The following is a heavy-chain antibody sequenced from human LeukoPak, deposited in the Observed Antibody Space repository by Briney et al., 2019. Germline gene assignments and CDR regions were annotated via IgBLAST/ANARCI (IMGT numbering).Heavy chain of an antibody. Sequence: SETLSLTCTISGGFISSYYWSWIRQPPGKGLEWIGYIYYSGTTTYSPSLKSRITMSVDTSKNQFSPRLNSVTAADTAVYYCARRGAARRYDGLDVWGPGTPVTVSS. D-gene: IGHD6-6*01. CDR3: ARRGAARRYDGLDV. CDR2: IYYSGTT. CDR1: GGFISSYY. J-gene: IGHJ6*02. V-gene: IGHV4-59*08.